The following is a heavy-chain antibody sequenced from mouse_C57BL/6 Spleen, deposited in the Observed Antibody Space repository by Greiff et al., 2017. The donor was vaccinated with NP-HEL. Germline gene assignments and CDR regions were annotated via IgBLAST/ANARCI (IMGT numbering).Heavy chain of an antibody. CDR2: ISNLAYSI. V-gene: IGHV5-15*01. CDR1: GFTFSDYG. Sequence: EVKVVESGGGLVQPGGSLKLSCAASGFTFSDYGMAWVRQAPRKGPEWVAFISNLAYSIYYADTVKGRFTISGENAKHTLYLEMSSLRSEDTAMYYCARQSKDSSGYFDYWGQGTTLTVSS. J-gene: IGHJ2*01. D-gene: IGHD3-2*02. CDR3: ARQSKDSSGYFDY.